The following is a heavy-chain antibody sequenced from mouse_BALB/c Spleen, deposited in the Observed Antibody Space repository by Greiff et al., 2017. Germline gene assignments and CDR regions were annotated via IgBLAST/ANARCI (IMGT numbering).Heavy chain of an antibody. Sequence: VQLQQSGAELAKPGASVKMSCKASGYTFTSYWMHWVKQRPGQGLEWIGYINPSTGYTEYNQKFKDKATLTADKSSSTAYMQLGSLTSEDSAVYYCAKLYYYGSSYYAMDYWGQGTSVTVSS. CDR1: GYTFTSYW. CDR3: AKLYYYGSSYYAMDY. CDR2: INPSTGYT. J-gene: IGHJ4*01. V-gene: IGHV1-7*01. D-gene: IGHD1-1*01.